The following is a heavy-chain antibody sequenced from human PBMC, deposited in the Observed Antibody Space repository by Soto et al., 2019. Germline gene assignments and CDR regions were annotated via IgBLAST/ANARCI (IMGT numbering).Heavy chain of an antibody. D-gene: IGHD3-10*01. V-gene: IGHV3-53*01. J-gene: IGHJ4*02. CDR3: ARDVVTMVRGVMTDY. CDR1: GFTVSSNY. CDR2: IYSGGST. Sequence: LRLSCAASGFTVSSNYMSGVRQAPGKGLEWVSVIYSGGSTYYADSVKGRFTISRDNSKNTLYLQMNSLRAEDTAVYYCARDVVTMVRGVMTDYWGQGTLVTVSS.